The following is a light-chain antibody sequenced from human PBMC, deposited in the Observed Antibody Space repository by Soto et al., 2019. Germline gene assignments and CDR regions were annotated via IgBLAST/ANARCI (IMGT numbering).Light chain of an antibody. CDR1: PSISSY. CDR3: QQSYSTPPT. J-gene: IGKJ1*01. V-gene: IGKV1-39*01. CDR2: AAS. Sequence: DIPMTQSPSSLSASVGDRVTITCRASPSISSYLNWYQQRPGKAPQLLIYAASSLQSGVPSRFSGSGSGTDFTLTISSLQPEDFAAYYCQQSYSTPPTFGQGTKVEIK.